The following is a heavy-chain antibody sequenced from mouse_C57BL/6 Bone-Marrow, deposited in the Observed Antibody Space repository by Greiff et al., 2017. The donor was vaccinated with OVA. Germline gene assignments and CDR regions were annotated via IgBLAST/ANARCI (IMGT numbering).Heavy chain of an antibody. Sequence: EVKVVESEGGLVQPGSSMKLSCTASGFTFSDYYMAWVRQVPEKGLEWVANINYDGSSTYYLDSLKSRFIISRDNEKNILYLQMRSLKSEDTATYYCAREDNYPYYCAVEYWGKGTSVTVSS. D-gene: IGHD1-3*01. CDR1: GFTFSDYY. J-gene: IGHJ4*01. CDR2: INYDGSST. V-gene: IGHV5-16*01. CDR3: AREDNYPYYCAVEY.